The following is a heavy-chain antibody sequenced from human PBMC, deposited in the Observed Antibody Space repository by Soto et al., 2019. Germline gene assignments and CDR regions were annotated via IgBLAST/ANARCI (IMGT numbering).Heavy chain of an antibody. CDR2: IYSGGST. CDR3: ARGIFGVVPDYYGMDV. V-gene: IGHV3-53*02. J-gene: IGHJ6*02. CDR1: GFTVSSNY. D-gene: IGHD3-3*01. Sequence: EVQLVETGGGLIQPGGSPRLSCAASGFTVSSNYMSWVRQAPGKGLEWVSVIYSGGSTYYADSVKGRFTISRDNSKNTLYLQMNSLRAEDTAVYYCARGIFGVVPDYYGMDVWGQGTTVTVSS.